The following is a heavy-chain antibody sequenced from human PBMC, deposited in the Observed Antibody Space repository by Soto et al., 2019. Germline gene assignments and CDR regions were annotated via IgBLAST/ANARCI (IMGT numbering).Heavy chain of an antibody. CDR2: IYYSGST. D-gene: IGHD2-2*01. Sequence: PSETLSLTCTVSGGSISSGGYYWSWIRQHPGKGLEWIGYIYYSGSTYYNPSLKSRVTISVDTSKNQSSLKLSSVTAADTAVYYCARGIRWVPAANDAFDIWGQGTMVTVSS. J-gene: IGHJ3*02. V-gene: IGHV4-31*03. CDR1: GGSISSGGYY. CDR3: ARGIRWVPAANDAFDI.